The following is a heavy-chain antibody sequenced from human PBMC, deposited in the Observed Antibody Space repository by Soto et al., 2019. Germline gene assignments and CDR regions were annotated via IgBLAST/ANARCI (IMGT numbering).Heavy chain of an antibody. CDR2: IFHSGLT. V-gene: IGHV4-30-4*01. CDR3: ARGNYSDYRSSFDF. CDR1: DDSISSGDYY. J-gene: IGHJ4*02. Sequence: SETLSLTCTVSDDSISSGDYYWTWIRQPPGKGLEWIGYIFHSGLTDYNPSLTSRVTISVDTSKNIFSLRVNSVTAADTAVYYCARGNYSDYRSSFDFWGQGALVTVSS. D-gene: IGHD4-17*01.